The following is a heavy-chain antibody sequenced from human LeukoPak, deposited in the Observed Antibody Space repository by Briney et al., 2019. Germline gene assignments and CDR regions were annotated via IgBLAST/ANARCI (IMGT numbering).Heavy chain of an antibody. CDR2: ISYDGSNK. J-gene: IGHJ4*02. V-gene: IGHV3-30*18. D-gene: IGHD2-2*01. CDR1: GFTFSSYG. CDR3: AKGGIVVVPAAHFDY. Sequence: GGSLRLSCAASGFTFSSYGMHWVRQAPGKGLEWVAVISYDGSNKYYADSVKGRFAISRDNSKNTLYLQMNSLRAEDTAVYYCAKGGIVVVPAAHFDYWGQGTLVTVSS.